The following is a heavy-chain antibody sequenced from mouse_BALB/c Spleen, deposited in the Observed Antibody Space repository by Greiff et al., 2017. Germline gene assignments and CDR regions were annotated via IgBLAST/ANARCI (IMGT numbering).Heavy chain of an antibody. CDR2: ISSGSSTI. V-gene: IGHV5-17*02. D-gene: IGHD2-3*01. CDR3: ARGGMDGYYPWFAY. Sequence: EVKVVESGGGLVQPGGSRKLSCAASGFTFSSFGMHWVRQAPEKGLEWVAYISSGSSTIYYADTVKGRFTISRDNPKNTLFLQMTSLRSEDTAMYYCARGGMDGYYPWFAYWGQGTLVTVSA. J-gene: IGHJ3*01. CDR1: GFTFSSFG.